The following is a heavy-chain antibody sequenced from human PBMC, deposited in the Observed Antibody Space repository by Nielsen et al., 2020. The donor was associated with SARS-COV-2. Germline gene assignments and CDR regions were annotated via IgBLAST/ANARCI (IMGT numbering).Heavy chain of an antibody. CDR2: MNPNSGNT. CDR1: GYTFTSYD. Sequence: ASVKVSCKASGYTFTSYDINWVRQATGQGLEWMGWMNPNSGNTGYAQKFQGRVTMTRDTSTSTVYMELSSLRSEDTAVYYCARGYYYGSGSYMETRFDYWGQGTLVTVSS. J-gene: IGHJ4*02. D-gene: IGHD3-10*01. CDR3: ARGYYYGSGSYMETRFDY. V-gene: IGHV1-8*01.